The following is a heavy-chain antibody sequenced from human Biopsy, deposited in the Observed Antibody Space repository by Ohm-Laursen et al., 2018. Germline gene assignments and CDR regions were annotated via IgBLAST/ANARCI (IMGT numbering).Heavy chain of an antibody. V-gene: IGHV4-59*01. D-gene: IGHD3-22*01. J-gene: IGHJ2*01. Sequence: SGTLSLTCTVSGDSISSYYWSWIRQPPGKGLQWIGYVYYTGSTDYSPSLQSRVTISVDTSKNHFSLRLRSVTPADTAIYYCARDRGYYSDRTVPGYFDLWGRGTLVTVSS. CDR3: ARDRGYYSDRTVPGYFDL. CDR1: GDSISSYY. CDR2: VYYTGST.